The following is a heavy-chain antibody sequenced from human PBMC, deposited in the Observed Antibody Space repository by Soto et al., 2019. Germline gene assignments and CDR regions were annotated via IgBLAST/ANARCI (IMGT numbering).Heavy chain of an antibody. CDR2: IYDSGSS. CDR1: GGSVSSGDYF. V-gene: IGHV4-30-4*01. J-gene: IGHJ4*02. CDR3: AREKGYISGPKNFDS. D-gene: IGHD5-12*01. Sequence: ASETLSLTCTVSGGSVSSGDYFWSWIRQPPGKGLEWIGYIYDSGSSYYNPSLKSRVTTSVDTSKNQFSLKLRSVTATDTAMYYCAREKGYISGPKNFDSWGQGTLVTVSS.